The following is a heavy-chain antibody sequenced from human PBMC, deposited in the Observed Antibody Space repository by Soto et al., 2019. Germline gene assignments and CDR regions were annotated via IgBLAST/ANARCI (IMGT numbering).Heavy chain of an antibody. V-gene: IGHV6-1*01. Sequence: SQTLSLTCAISGDSVSSNSAAWNWIRQSPSRGLEWLGRTYYRSKWYNDYAVSVKSRITINPDTSKNQFSLQLNSVTPEDTAVYYCARGKYSSGWYYYYGMDVWGQGTTVTV. J-gene: IGHJ6*02. D-gene: IGHD6-19*01. CDR3: ARGKYSSGWYYYYGMDV. CDR1: GDSVSSNSAA. CDR2: TYYRSKWYN.